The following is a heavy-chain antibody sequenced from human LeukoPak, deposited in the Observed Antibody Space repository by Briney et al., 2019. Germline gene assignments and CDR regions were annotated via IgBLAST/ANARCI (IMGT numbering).Heavy chain of an antibody. J-gene: IGHJ6*02. CDR3: ARGWWWLGPYYYYGMDV. D-gene: IGHD2-15*01. Sequence: PSQTLSLTCTVSGDSISGGDYYWSWIRQPAGKGLEWIGYIDYSGSTYYNPSLKSRVTISVDTSKNQFSLKLSSVTAADTAVYYCARGWWWLGPYYYYGMDVWGQGTTVTVSS. CDR1: GDSISGGDYY. CDR2: IDYSGST. V-gene: IGHV4-30-4*01.